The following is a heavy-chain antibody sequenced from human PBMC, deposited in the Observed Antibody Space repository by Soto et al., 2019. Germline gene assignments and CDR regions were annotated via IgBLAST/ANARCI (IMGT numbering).Heavy chain of an antibody. CDR3: ARGAAASYYYYYGMEV. D-gene: IGHD6-13*01. CDR2: IIPIFGTA. V-gene: IGHV1-69*13. Sequence: ASVKVSCKASGGTFSSYAISWVRQAPGQGLEWMGGIIPIFGTANYAQKFQGRVTITADESTSTAYMELSSLRSEDTAVYYRARGAAASYYYYYGMEVWGQGTTVTVSS. CDR1: GGTFSSYA. J-gene: IGHJ6*02.